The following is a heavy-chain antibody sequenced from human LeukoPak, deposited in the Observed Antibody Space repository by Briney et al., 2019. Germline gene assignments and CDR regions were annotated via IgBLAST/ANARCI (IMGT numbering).Heavy chain of an antibody. CDR2: IYYSGST. V-gene: IGHV4-59*01. J-gene: IGHJ4*02. Sequence: SETLSLTCTVSGGSISSYYWSWIRQPPGKGLEWIGYIYYSGSTNYNPSLKSRVTISVDTSKNQFSLKLSSVTAADTAVYYCARSPDYGDYVFPYYWGQEPLVTVPS. CDR1: GGSISSYY. CDR3: ARSPDYGDYVFPYY. D-gene: IGHD4-17*01.